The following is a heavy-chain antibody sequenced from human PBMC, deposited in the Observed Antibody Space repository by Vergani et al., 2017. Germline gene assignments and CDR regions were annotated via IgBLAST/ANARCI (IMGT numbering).Heavy chain of an antibody. Sequence: EVQLLESVGGLVQPGGSLRVSCAASGFTFSNYAMSWVRQAPGKGLEWVSAISDGGGGTYYADSVKGRFTISRDNSRNTLELQMNSLRAEDTAVYYCAKGGTTMKLACDYWGQGTLVTVSS. CDR1: GFTFSNYA. J-gene: IGHJ4*02. V-gene: IGHV3-23*01. CDR3: AKGGTTMKLACDY. D-gene: IGHD4-11*01. CDR2: ISDGGGGT.